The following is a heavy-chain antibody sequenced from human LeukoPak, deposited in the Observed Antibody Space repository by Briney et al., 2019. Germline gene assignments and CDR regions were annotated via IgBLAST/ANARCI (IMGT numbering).Heavy chain of an antibody. Sequence: SETLSLTCSVSGGSITIRKNYWGWLRQPPGKGLEWIGNIFHSGTSFYNPSLKSRVTLSVDTSMNRFSLNLKSVTAADTAIYYCARLGAYSDYGPYYFDFWGQGTLLTVSS. CDR1: GGSITIRKNY. J-gene: IGHJ4*02. CDR3: ARLGAYSDYGPYYFDF. V-gene: IGHV4-39*01. CDR2: IFHSGTS. D-gene: IGHD4-11*01.